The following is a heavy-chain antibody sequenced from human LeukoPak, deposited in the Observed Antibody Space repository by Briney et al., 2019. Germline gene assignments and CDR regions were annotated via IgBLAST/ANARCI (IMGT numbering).Heavy chain of an antibody. Sequence: GGSLRHSCAASGFTLRNNAMAWVRQAPGKGLEWVSGIDGGRDNTHYADSVKGRFTISRDSSKNALYLQMNRLRVEDTAVYYCAKDILGWTFDVWGQGTLVTVS. J-gene: IGHJ3*01. CDR3: AKDILGWTFDV. D-gene: IGHD3-3*01. V-gene: IGHV3-23*01. CDR1: GFTLRNNA. CDR2: IDGGRDNT.